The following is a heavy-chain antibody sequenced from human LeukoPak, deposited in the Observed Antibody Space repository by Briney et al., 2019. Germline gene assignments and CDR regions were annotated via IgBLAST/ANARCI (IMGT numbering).Heavy chain of an antibody. V-gene: IGHV5-51*01. CDR3: ARTKNRYSSSPEYFQH. CDR1: GYSFTSYW. CDR2: IYPGDSDT. D-gene: IGHD6-13*01. Sequence: GESLKISCKGSGYSFTSYWIGWVRQMPGKGLEWMGIIYPGDSDTRYSPSFQGQVTISADKSISTAYLQWSSLKASDTAMYYCARTKNRYSSSPEYFQHWGQGTLVTASS. J-gene: IGHJ1*01.